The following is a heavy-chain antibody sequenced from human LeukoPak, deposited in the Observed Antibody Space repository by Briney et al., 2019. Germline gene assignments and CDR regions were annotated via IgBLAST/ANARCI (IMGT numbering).Heavy chain of an antibody. V-gene: IGHV1-18*04. CDR2: ISAYNGNT. J-gene: IGHJ6*04. D-gene: IGHD5-12*01. Sequence: ASVKVSCKASGYTFTSYGISWVRQAPGQGLEWMGWISAYNGNTNYAQKLQGRVTMTTDTSTSTAYMELRSLRSDDTAVYYCARDGNSGYDDHYYYGMDVWGKGTTVTVSS. CDR1: GYTFTSYG. CDR3: ARDGNSGYDDHYYYGMDV.